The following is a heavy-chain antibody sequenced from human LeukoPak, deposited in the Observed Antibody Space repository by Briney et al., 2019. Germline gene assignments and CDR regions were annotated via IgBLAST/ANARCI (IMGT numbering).Heavy chain of an antibody. V-gene: IGHV1-3*01. D-gene: IGHD2-21*02. CDR2: INAGNGDT. CDR3: ARDDCGDACYPGGY. J-gene: IGHJ4*02. Sequence: GASVKVSCTASGYIFTKYVVHWVRQAPGQGPEWIGWINAGNGDTKYSQNFQDRLTITRDTSASTVYMELSSLTSEDTALYYCARDDCGDACYPGGYWGQGTLVTVSS. CDR1: GYIFTKYV.